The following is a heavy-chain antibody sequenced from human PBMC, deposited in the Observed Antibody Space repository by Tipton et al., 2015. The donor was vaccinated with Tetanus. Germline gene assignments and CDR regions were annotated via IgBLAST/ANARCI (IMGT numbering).Heavy chain of an antibody. CDR3: ARQAENWFDP. Sequence: LRLSCTVSDDSMSSGTSYWGWVRQPPGKALEWLGTVYYDGSPYYYSSLKSRLTISVDTSKRQFFLRLTSVTAADTAVYYCARQAENWFDPWGQGTLVTVSS. V-gene: IGHV4-39*01. J-gene: IGHJ5*02. CDR1: DDSMSSGTSY. CDR2: VYYDGSP.